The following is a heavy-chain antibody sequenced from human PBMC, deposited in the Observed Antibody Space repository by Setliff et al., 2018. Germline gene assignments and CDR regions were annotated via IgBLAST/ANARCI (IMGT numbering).Heavy chain of an antibody. D-gene: IGHD6-19*01. CDR3: ARERFVAVGNWFDP. CDR2: ISSSSSYI. CDR1: GFTFSSYS. Sequence: AGSLRLSCAASGFTFSSYSMNWVRQAPGKGLEWVSSISSSSSYIYYADSVKGRFTISRDNAENSLYLQMNSLRAEDTAVYYCARERFVAVGNWFDPWGQGTLVTVSS. J-gene: IGHJ5*02. V-gene: IGHV3-21*01.